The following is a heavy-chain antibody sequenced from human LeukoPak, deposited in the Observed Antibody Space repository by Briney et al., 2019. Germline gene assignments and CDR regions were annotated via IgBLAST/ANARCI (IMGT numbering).Heavy chain of an antibody. V-gene: IGHV3-74*01. J-gene: IGHJ4*02. CDR3: VGAAANTTPRP. CDR1: GFTFSNYW. Sequence: GGSLRLSCAASGFTFSNYWMHWVRQGPGKGLVWVSRVNNDGSSTAYADSVRGRFTISRDNAKNTLHLQMSSLRAEDTAVYYCVGAAANTTPRPWGQGTLVTVSS. CDR2: VNNDGSST. D-gene: IGHD6-13*01.